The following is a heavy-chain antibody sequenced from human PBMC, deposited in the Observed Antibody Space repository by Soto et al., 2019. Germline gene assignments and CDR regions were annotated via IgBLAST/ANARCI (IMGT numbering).Heavy chain of an antibody. V-gene: IGHV3-15*01. Sequence: EVQLVESGGDLVKPGGSLRLSCAASGSTFSNDWMTWVRQAPGKGLEWVGHIKSNTDGGTTHYAAPVEGRFTISRDESKNTLYLHMSSLKTAVTAVYYCSTYDSICGTDRYRWAYWGQGTLVTVSS. J-gene: IGHJ4*02. D-gene: IGHD3-16*02. CDR3: STYDSICGTDRYRWAY. CDR1: GSTFSNDW. CDR2: IKSNTDGGTT.